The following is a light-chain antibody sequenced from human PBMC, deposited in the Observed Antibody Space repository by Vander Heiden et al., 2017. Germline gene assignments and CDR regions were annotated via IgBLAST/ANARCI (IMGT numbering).Light chain of an antibody. CDR1: KSGSSS. CDR3: QQYNNWPPYT. CDR2: GAS. V-gene: IGKV3-15*01. Sequence: EIVIPQSPATLSVPPGERATLPGRAGKSGSSSLAWYQQKPGQAPRILIYGASTRATGSPARWSGSGSGTEFTLIISSLQSEDFAVYYCQQYNNWPPYTFGQGTKLEIK. J-gene: IGKJ2*01.